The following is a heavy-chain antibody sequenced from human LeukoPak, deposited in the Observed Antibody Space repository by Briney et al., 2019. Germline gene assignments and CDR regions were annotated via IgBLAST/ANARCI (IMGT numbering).Heavy chain of an antibody. D-gene: IGHD1-26*01. Sequence: SLTPSCPASAFTFSSYAMHCVRQAPGNGLGWVAVISYDGSNKYYADSVKGRFTISRDNSKNTLYLQMNSLRAEDTAVYYCAASGSYYDSINDYWGQGTLVTVSS. V-gene: IGHV3-30*04. CDR3: AASGSYYDSINDY. CDR1: AFTFSSYA. J-gene: IGHJ4*02. CDR2: ISYDGSNK.